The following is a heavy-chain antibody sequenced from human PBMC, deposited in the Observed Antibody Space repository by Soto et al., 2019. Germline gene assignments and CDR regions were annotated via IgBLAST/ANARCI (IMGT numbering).Heavy chain of an antibody. J-gene: IGHJ4*02. CDR2: ISGRGTNT. CDR3: ATSFRYFDN. Sequence: GGSLRLSCAASGSISTTTPLSWVRQAPGKGLDWVSTISGRGTNTYYADSVKGRFIISRDNLKNTVNLQMNGLGVEDTAIYYCATSFRYFDNWGQGTRVTVSS. CDR1: GSISTTTP. V-gene: IGHV3-23*01.